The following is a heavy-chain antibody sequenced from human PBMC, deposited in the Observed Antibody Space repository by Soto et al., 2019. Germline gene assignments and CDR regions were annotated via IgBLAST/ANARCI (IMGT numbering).Heavy chain of an antibody. CDR2: VYFTGTT. V-gene: IGHV4-34*09. CDR1: GGSFSGYY. D-gene: IGHD2-21*02. J-gene: IGHJ5*02. Sequence: SETLSLTCAVYGGSFSGYYWSWIRQPPGKGLEWIGYVYFTGTTHINPSLKSRLTISVDTSKNQFSLELRSLTAADTAVYYCAKDPSLQPTAFVTPGWFAPWGQGIMVTVSS. CDR3: AKDPSLQPTAFVTPGWFAP.